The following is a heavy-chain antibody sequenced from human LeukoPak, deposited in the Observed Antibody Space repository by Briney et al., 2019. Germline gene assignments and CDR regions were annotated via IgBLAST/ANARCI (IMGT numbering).Heavy chain of an antibody. V-gene: IGHV4-39*07. CDR3: ARVTGYMIEDFFDS. Sequence: SETLSLTCTVSGGSISSSSYYWGWIRQPPGKGPEWIGSIYYSGSTYYNPSLKSRVTISVDTSKNQFSLKLSSVTAADTAVYYCARVTGYMIEDFFDSWGQGTLVTVSS. CDR2: IYYSGST. J-gene: IGHJ4*02. D-gene: IGHD3-22*01. CDR1: GGSISSSSYY.